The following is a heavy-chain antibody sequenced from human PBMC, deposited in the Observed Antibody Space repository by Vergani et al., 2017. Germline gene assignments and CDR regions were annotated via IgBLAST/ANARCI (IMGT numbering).Heavy chain of an antibody. CDR1: AFTFSTYA. D-gene: IGHD6-19*01. CDR3: AKVGRSEVAGTFGAFDI. CDR2: LSASDRRT. Sequence: EVQLLESGGGLIQPGGSLRLSCAASAFTFSTYAMTWVRQAPGKGLEWVSTLSASDRRTHYADSVKGRFTISRDNSKNTLFLHMNSLRPEDTAVYYCAKVGRSEVAGTFGAFDIWGQGTMVTVSS. V-gene: IGHV3-23*01. J-gene: IGHJ3*02.